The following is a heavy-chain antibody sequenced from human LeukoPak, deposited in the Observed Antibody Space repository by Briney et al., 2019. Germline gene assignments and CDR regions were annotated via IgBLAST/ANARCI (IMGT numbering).Heavy chain of an antibody. CDR1: GFSFNTHA. CDR3: ARGSHGSGGRYFGP. J-gene: IGHJ5*02. V-gene: IGHV3-30-3*01. Sequence: PGGSLRLSCAASGFSFNTHAMDWVRQSPGKGLEWVAGVSYDGDNKYYADSVRGRFTVSRDNSKKTVSLHMNSLTSEDTAVYFCARGSHGSGGRYFGPWGQGTLVTVSS. D-gene: IGHD3-10*01. CDR2: VSYDGDNK.